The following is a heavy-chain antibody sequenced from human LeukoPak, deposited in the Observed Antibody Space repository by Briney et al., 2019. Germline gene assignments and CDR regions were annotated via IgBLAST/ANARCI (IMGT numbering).Heavy chain of an antibody. D-gene: IGHD3-3*01. J-gene: IGHJ5*02. CDR1: GFTFSSYS. V-gene: IGHV3-21*01. CDR3: ARRTRYYDFWSGYRNWFDP. CDR2: ISSSSSYI. Sequence: GGSLRPSCAASGFTFSSYSMNWVRQAPGKGLEWVSSISSSSSYIYYADSVKGRFTISRDNAKNSLYLQMNSLRAEDTAVYYCARRTRYYDFWSGYRNWFDPWGQGTLVTVSS.